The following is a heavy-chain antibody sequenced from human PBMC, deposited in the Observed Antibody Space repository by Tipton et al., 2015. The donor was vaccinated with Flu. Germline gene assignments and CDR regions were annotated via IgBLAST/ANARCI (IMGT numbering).Heavy chain of an antibody. Sequence: SMRLSCAASGFTFSTFWMHWVRQAPGKGLVWVSRIRGDGSIANYADSVKGRFTISRDNAKNTLYLQMNSLRVEDTAMYFCGRDVHDAAANYWGQGTLVTVSS. CDR2: IRGDGSIA. J-gene: IGHJ4*02. D-gene: IGHD6-13*01. V-gene: IGHV3-74*01. CDR1: GFTFSTFW. CDR3: GRDVHDAAANY.